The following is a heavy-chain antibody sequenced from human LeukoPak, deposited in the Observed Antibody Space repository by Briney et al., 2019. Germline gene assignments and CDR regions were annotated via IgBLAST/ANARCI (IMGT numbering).Heavy chain of an antibody. D-gene: IGHD7-27*01. CDR3: ARGPTISETGYFDY. Sequence: SETLSLTCAVYGGSFSTYYWSWIRQSPGKGLGWIAEINHRGDTNYNPSVKSRVTISVDTSKNQFSLKVRSLTAADTAVYYCARGPTISETGYFDYWGQGTLVTVSS. CDR2: INHRGDT. J-gene: IGHJ4*02. CDR1: GGSFSTYY. V-gene: IGHV4-34*01.